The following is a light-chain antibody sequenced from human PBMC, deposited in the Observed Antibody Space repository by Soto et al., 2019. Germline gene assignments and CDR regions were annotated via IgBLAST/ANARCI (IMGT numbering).Light chain of an antibody. J-gene: IGKJ1*01. CDR1: QSVGTN. Sequence: EIVLAQSPATLSLSPGDRAALSCGASQSVGTNLAWYQQKPGQAPRLLIYGASYRATGFPARFSGSGSGTEFTLTISSLQSEDFAFYYCQQYNDWPRTFGQGTKVDI. V-gene: IGKV3-15*01. CDR3: QQYNDWPRT. CDR2: GAS.